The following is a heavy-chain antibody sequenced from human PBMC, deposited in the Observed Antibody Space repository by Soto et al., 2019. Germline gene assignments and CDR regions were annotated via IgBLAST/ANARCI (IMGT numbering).Heavy chain of an antibody. CDR1: GFTVSSNY. V-gene: IGHV3-53*01. Sequence: GGSLRLSCAASGFTVSSNYMSWVRQAPGKGLEWVSVLYSGGGTYYADSVTGRFTISRDNSKNTLYLQMNSLRAEDTAVYHCARGRPFDYWGQGTLVTVSS. CDR3: ARGRPFDY. CDR2: LYSGGGT. J-gene: IGHJ4*02.